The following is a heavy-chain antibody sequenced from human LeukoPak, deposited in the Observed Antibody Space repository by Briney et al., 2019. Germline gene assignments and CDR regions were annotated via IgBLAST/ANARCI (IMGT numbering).Heavy chain of an antibody. D-gene: IGHD4-23*01. V-gene: IGHV4-59*08. CDR1: GGSISSYY. CDR3: ARHRGGSSWFAP. Sequence: NPSETLSLTCTVSGGSISSYYWSWIRQPPGKGLEWIGYIFDSGSTNYNPSLKSRVTISVDTSKSQFSLRLSSVTAADTAVYYCARHRGGSSWFAPWGQGTLVTVSS. J-gene: IGHJ5*02. CDR2: IFDSGST.